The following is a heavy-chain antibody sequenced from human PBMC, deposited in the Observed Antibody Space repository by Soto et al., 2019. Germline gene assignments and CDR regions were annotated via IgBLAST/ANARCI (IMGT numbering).Heavy chain of an antibody. CDR2: IYYSGST. CDR1: GGSISSSGYS. V-gene: IGHV4-39*02. J-gene: IGHJ4*02. CDR3: ARDKITGLFDY. D-gene: IGHD2-8*02. Sequence: PSETLSLTCTVSGGSISSSGYSWGWIRQPPGKGLEWIGTIYYSGSTYYNPSLKSRVTISVDTSKNQFSLKLTSVTAADTVVYYCARDKITGLFDYWGQGTLVTVSS.